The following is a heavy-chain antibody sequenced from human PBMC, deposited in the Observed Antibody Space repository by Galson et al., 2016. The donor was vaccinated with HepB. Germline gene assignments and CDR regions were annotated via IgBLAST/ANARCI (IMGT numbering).Heavy chain of an antibody. Sequence: PALVKPTQTLTLTCTFSGFSLGTSRMSVSWIRQPPGKALEWLARIDWDDDKYYTPSLKTRLTISKDTSKNQVVLTVTNMDPVDTATYYCARARVPPAGSGLQSDAFDIWGLGTMVTVSS. CDR3: ARARVPPAGSGLQSDAFDI. CDR2: IDWDDDK. V-gene: IGHV2-70*11. CDR1: GFSLGTSRMS. D-gene: IGHD3-10*01. J-gene: IGHJ3*02.